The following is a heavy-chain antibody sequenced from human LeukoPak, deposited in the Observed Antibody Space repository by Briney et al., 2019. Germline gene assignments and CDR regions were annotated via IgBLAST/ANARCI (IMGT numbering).Heavy chain of an antibody. CDR2: TYPGDSNT. J-gene: IGHJ5*02. Sequence: GESLKISCKGSGYSFTTYWIGWVRQMPGKGLEWMGITYPGDSNTRYSPSFQGQVTISADKSISSAYLQWSSLKASDTAMYYCVRSPACSSGTCYPNWFDPWGQGTLVTVSS. CDR1: GYSFTTYW. V-gene: IGHV5-51*01. D-gene: IGHD2-15*01. CDR3: VRSPACSSGTCYPNWFDP.